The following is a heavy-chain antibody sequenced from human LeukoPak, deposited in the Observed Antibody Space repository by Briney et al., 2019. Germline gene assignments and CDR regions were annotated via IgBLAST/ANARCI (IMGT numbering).Heavy chain of an antibody. V-gene: IGHV2-70*11. CDR1: GFSLSTSGMC. CDR2: IDWDDDK. D-gene: IGHD3-10*01. CDR3: ARTPRITMVRGVITWFDP. Sequence: SGPTLVNPTQTLTLTCTFSGFSLSTSGMCVSWIRQPPGKALEWLARIDWDDDKYYSTSLKTRLTISKDTSKNQVVLTMTNMDPVDTATYYCARTPRITMVRGVITWFDPWGQGTLVTVSS. J-gene: IGHJ5*02.